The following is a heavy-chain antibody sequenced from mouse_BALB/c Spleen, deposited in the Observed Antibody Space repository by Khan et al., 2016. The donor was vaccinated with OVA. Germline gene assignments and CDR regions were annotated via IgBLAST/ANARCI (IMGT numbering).Heavy chain of an antibody. CDR1: GFTFNIYA. V-gene: IGHV10-1*02. D-gene: IGHD2-1*01. J-gene: IGHJ4*01. Sequence: EVQLVETGGGLVQPKGSLKLSCAASGFTFNIYAMNWVRQAPGKGLEWISRIRSKSNNYPTYYADSVKDRFTISRDDSQSMLYLQMNNLKTEDTAMYYCVRQLEGNWAMDYWGQGTSVTVSS. CDR3: VRQLEGNWAMDY. CDR2: IRSKSNNYPT.